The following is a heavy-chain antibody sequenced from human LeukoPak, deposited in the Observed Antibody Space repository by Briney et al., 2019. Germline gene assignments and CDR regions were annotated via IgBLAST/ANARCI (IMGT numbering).Heavy chain of an antibody. J-gene: IGHJ4*02. Sequence: GGSLRLSCAASGFTFSSYWMSWVRQAPGKGLEWVSAISGSGGGTYYPDSVKGRFTISRDNSKNTLYLQMNSLRAEDTAVYYCARAMRSSGSYPFDYWGQGTLVTVSS. CDR1: GFTFSSYW. CDR2: ISGSGGGT. CDR3: ARAMRSSGSYPFDY. D-gene: IGHD3-10*01. V-gene: IGHV3-23*01.